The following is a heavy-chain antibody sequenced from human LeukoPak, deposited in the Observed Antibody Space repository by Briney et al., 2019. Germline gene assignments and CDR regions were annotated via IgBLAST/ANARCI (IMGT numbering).Heavy chain of an antibody. D-gene: IGHD3-22*01. J-gene: IGHJ4*02. CDR3: ARETGNYDSSGYYYAY. Sequence: TSETLSLTCTVSGYSISSGYYWGWIRQPPGKGLEWIGSIYHSGSTYYNPSLKSRVTISVDTSKNQFSLKLSSVTAADTAVYYCARETGNYDSSGYYYAYWGQGTLVTVSS. V-gene: IGHV4-38-2*02. CDR2: IYHSGST. CDR1: GYSISSGYY.